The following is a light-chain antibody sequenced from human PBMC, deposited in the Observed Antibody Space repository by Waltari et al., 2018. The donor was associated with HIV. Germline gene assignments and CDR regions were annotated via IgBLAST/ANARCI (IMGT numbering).Light chain of an antibody. CDR1: HGISNS. Sequence: DIQMAQSPSTLSASIGHTVTITCRASHGISNSLAWYQHKPGQAPKLLVYGTSTLEDGVASRFSGSGSGTEYTLTLSSLQPEDSATYFCQQYYTLPYTFGQGTKLEI. CDR3: QQYYTLPYT. CDR2: GTS. V-gene: IGKV1-NL1*01. J-gene: IGKJ2*01.